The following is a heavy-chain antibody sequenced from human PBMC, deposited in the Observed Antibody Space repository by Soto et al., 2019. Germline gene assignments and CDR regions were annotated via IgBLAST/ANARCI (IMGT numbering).Heavy chain of an antibody. J-gene: IGHJ4*02. Sequence: PSETLSLTCAVYGGSFSGYYWSWIRQPPGKGLEWIGEINHSVSTNYNPSLKSRVTISVDTSKNQFSLKLSSVTAADTAVYYCARAGITGTTGNDYWGQGNLVIVSS. CDR3: ARAGITGTTGNDY. CDR1: GGSFSGYY. D-gene: IGHD1-7*01. V-gene: IGHV4-34*01. CDR2: INHSVST.